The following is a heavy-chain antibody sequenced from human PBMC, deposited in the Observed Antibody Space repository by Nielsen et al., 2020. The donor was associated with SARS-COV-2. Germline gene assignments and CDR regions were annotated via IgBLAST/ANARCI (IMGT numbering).Heavy chain of an antibody. CDR2: INHSGST. CDR1: GGSFSGYY. J-gene: IGHJ5*02. D-gene: IGHD6-13*01. V-gene: IGHV4-34*01. Sequence: SETLSLTCAVYGGSFSGYYWSWIRQPPGKGLEWIGEINHSGSTNYNPSLKSRVTISVDTSKNQFSLKLSSVTAADTAVYYCARGRTPYSSSWYIGWFDPWGQGTLVTVSS. CDR3: ARGRTPYSSSWYIGWFDP.